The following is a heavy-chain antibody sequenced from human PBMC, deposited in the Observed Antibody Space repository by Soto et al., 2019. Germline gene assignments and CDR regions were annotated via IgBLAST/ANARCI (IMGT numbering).Heavy chain of an antibody. D-gene: IGHD4-17*01. V-gene: IGHV3-11*01. CDR2: ISNTSRTI. CDR3: VRRDFGDYADSFHP. CDR1: GFSFSEYY. J-gene: IGHJ4*03. Sequence: QVQLLESGGGLVRPGGSLRLSCAASGFSFSEYYMTWIRQAPGKGPEWLSYISNTSRTIYYAESVKGRFTISRDNAANLLYLQMKSLRAEDTAVYYCVRRDFGDYADSFHPWGRGTLVTVSS.